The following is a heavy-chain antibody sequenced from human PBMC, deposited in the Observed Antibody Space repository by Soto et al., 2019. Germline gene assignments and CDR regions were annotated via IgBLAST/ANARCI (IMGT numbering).Heavy chain of an antibody. CDR3: ARGGIDCISTSCYLDY. CDR2: IIPIFGTA. J-gene: IGHJ4*02. CDR1: GGTFSSYA. D-gene: IGHD2-2*01. Sequence: QVQLVQSGAEVKKPGSSVKVSCKASGGTFSSYAISWVRQAPGQGLEWMGGIIPIFGTANYAQKFQGRVTITADESTSTAYMELSSPRSEDTAVYYCARGGIDCISTSCYLDYWGQGTLVTVSS. V-gene: IGHV1-69*12.